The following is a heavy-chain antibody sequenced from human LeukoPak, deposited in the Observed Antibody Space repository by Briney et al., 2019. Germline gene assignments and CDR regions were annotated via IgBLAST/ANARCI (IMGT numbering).Heavy chain of an antibody. J-gene: IGHJ4*02. V-gene: IGHV3-7*01. CDR1: GFSFNSDW. CDR2: IKHDESEK. Sequence: GGSLRLSCAASGFSFNSDWMDWVRQAPGKGLEWVANIKHDESEKNYLDSVKGRFTISRDNSKNTLYLQMNSLRAEDTAVYYCARVRAAGPYFDYWGQGTLVTVSS. CDR3: ARVRAAGPYFDY. D-gene: IGHD6-13*01.